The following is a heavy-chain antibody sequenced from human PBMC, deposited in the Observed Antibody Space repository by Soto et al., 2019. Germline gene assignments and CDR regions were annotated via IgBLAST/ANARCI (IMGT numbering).Heavy chain of an antibody. CDR1: GFTFSSYD. D-gene: IGHD3-10*01. J-gene: IGHJ4*02. CDR2: IGTAGDT. V-gene: IGHV3-13*01. CDR3: ARSHSYGSGSYYDY. Sequence: GGSLRLSCAASGFTFSSYDMHWVRQATGKGLEWVSAIGTAGDTYYPGSVKGRFTISRENAKNSLYLQMNSLRAGDTAVYYCARSHSYGSGSYYDYWGQGTLVTVSS.